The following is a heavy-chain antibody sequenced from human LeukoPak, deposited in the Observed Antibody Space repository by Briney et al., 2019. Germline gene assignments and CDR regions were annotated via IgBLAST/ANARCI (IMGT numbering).Heavy chain of an antibody. CDR2: ISYDGSNK. V-gene: IGHV3-30*04. CDR1: GFTFSSYA. CDR3: ARESGILT. D-gene: IGHD3-10*01. Sequence: GGSLRLSCAASGFTFSSYAMHWVRQAPGKGLEWVAVISYDGSNKYYADSVKGRFTISRDSSKNTLYLQMNSLRAEDTAVYYCARESGILTWGQGTLVTVSS. J-gene: IGHJ4*02.